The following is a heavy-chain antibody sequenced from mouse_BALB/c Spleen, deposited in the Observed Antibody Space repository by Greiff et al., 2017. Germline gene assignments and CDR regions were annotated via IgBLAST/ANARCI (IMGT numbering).Heavy chain of an antibody. CDR1: GYTFTSYW. CDR3: ARGGNYRDY. D-gene: IGHD2-1*01. V-gene: IGHV1S132*01. Sequence: QVQLQQSGAELVKPGASVKLSCKTSGYTFTSYWIQWVKQRPGQGLGWIGEIFPGTGTTYYNEKFKGKATLTIDTSSSTAYMQLSSLTSEDSAVYFCARGGNYRDYWGQGTSVTVSS. J-gene: IGHJ4*01. CDR2: IFPGTGTT.